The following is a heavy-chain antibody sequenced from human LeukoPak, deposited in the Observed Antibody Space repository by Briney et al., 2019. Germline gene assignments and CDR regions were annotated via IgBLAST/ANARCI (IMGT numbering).Heavy chain of an antibody. J-gene: IGHJ4*02. CDR3: AAVYSGSYYGDY. D-gene: IGHD1-26*01. CDR1: GFTFTSSA. CDR2: IVVGGGNT. V-gene: IGHV1-58*01. Sequence: SVKVSCKASGFTFTSSAVQWVRQARGQRLEWIGWIVVGGGNTSYAQKFQERVTITRDMSTSTAYMELSSLRSEDTAVYYCAAVYSGSYYGDYWGQGTLVTVSS.